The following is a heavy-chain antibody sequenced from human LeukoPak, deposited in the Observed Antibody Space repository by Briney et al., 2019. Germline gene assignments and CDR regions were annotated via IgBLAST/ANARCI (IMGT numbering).Heavy chain of an antibody. V-gene: IGHV3-21*01. CDR2: ISGSGSHT. CDR3: ARDETGWSRDY. D-gene: IGHD2-15*01. CDR1: GFTFSSYS. Sequence: GGSLRLSCAASGFTFSSYSMSWVRQAPGKGLEWVSSISGSGSHTYFAESLKGRFTISRDNAKNSLFLEMNSLRAEDTAVYHCARDETGWSRDYWGQGTLVTVSS. J-gene: IGHJ4*02.